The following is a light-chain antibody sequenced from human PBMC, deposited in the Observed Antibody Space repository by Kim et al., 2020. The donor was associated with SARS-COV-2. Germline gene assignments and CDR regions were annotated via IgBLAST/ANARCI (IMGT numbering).Light chain of an antibody. CDR3: LQDYTYPWT. CDR1: QAIRNE. J-gene: IGKJ1*01. CDR2: AAS. V-gene: IGKV1-6*02. Sequence: SESVGDTVTITCRASQAIRNELGWYQQKPGKAPKVLIAAASILQTGVPSRFSGSGSGTDFTLTINSLQPEDFATYYCLQDYTYPWTFGQGTKLEI.